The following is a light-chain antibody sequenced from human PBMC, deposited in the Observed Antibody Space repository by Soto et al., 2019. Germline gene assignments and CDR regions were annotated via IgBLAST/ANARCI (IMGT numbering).Light chain of an antibody. CDR2: RND. CDR3: QSYDISLHNYV. J-gene: IGLJ1*01. V-gene: IGLV1-47*01. Sequence: QSVLTQPPSVSGTPGQRVSISCSGSGSNIGTNHVYWYQQLPGTAPKLLIYRNDQRPSGVPDRFSGSKSGTSASLAITRLQAEDEADYYCQSYDISLHNYVFGTGTKLTVL. CDR1: GSNIGTNH.